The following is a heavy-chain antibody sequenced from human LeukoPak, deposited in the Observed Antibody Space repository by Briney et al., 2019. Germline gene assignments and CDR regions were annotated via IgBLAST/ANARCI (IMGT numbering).Heavy chain of an antibody. J-gene: IGHJ4*02. Sequence: GGSLRLSCAASGFTFSSHAMSRVRQTPGKGQEWVSTISGSGSSTYYADSVKGRFPISRDNSKNTLYLQMNGLRAEDTAVYYCASPEYSDDWGQGTLVTVSS. CDR2: ISGSGSST. CDR3: ASPEYSDD. CDR1: GFTFSSHA. V-gene: IGHV3-23*01.